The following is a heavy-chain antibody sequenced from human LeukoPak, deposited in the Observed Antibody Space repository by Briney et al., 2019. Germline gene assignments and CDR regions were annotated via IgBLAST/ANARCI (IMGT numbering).Heavy chain of an antibody. CDR1: GFTFSDYY. J-gene: IGHJ3*02. CDR3: ARDERTLHYYDSSGYAFDI. CDR2: ISSSGSTI. D-gene: IGHD3-22*01. Sequence: PGGSLRLSCAASGFTFSDYYMSWIRQAPGKGLEWVSYISSSGSTIYYADSVKGRFTISRDNAKNSLYLQMNSLRAEDTAVYYCARDERTLHYYDSSGYAFDIWGQGTMVTVSS. V-gene: IGHV3-11*01.